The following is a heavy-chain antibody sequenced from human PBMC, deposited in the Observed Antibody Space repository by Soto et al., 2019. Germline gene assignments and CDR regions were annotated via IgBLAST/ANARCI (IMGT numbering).Heavy chain of an antibody. Sequence: PSETLSLTCTVSGGSVSSGSYYWSWIRQPPGKGLEWIGYIYYSGSTNYNPSLKSRVTISVDTSKNQFSLKLSSVTAADTAVYYCARAGPLIVVVTADAFDIWGQGTMVTVSS. CDR3: ARAGPLIVVVTADAFDI. V-gene: IGHV4-61*01. CDR2: IYYSGST. D-gene: IGHD2-21*02. CDR1: GGSVSSGSYY. J-gene: IGHJ3*02.